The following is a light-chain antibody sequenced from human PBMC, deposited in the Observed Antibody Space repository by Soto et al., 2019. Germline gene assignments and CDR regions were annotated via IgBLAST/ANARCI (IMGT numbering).Light chain of an antibody. CDR2: GAS. Sequence: ETVMTQSPDTLSVSPGESATLSCRASQYVSTNLAWFHQKPGQTPRLVLYGASKRATGIPARFSGSGSERHFTLTISSLQSEDFGVYYCQHYNNWPPYNFGQGTKVEIK. CDR1: QYVSTN. J-gene: IGKJ2*01. CDR3: QHYNNWPPYN. V-gene: IGKV3-15*01.